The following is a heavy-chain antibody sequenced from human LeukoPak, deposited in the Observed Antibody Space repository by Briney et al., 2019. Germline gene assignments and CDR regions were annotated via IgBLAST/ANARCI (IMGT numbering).Heavy chain of an antibody. J-gene: IGHJ4*02. CDR3: ARPQRGYSYGYFDY. Sequence: SETLSLTCAVYGGSFSGYYWSWIRQPPGKGLEWIGEINHSGSTNYNPSLKSRVTISVDTSKNQFSLKLSSVTAADTAVYYCARPQRGYSYGYFDYWGQGTLVTVSS. CDR1: GGSFSGYY. CDR2: INHSGST. V-gene: IGHV4-34*01. D-gene: IGHD5-18*01.